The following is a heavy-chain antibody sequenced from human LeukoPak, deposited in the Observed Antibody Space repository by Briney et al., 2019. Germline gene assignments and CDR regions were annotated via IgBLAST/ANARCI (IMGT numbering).Heavy chain of an antibody. Sequence: PETLSLTCAVSGGSITSANWWSWVRQSPGKGLEWIGEIYHTGNTNYNPSLNSRVSISLDTSKNQFSLRLTSVTAADTAVYFCARDANGSDLHYYHMDVWGKGTTVTVSS. CDR3: ARDANGSDLHYYHMDV. V-gene: IGHV4-4*01. CDR1: GGSITSANW. CDR2: IYHTGNT. J-gene: IGHJ6*03. D-gene: IGHD6-25*01.